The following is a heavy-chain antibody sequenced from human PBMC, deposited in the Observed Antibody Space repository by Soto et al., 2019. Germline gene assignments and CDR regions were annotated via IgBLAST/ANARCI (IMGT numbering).Heavy chain of an antibody. V-gene: IGHV3-30*04. D-gene: IGHD6-6*01. CDR1: GFTFSSYA. CDR2: ISYDGSNK. CDR3: ARPKNIAARPFDY. Sequence: GGSLRLSCAASGFTFSSYAMHWVRQAPGKGLEWVAVISYDGSNKYYADSVKGRFTISRDNSKNTLYLQMNSLIAEDTAVYYCARPKNIAARPFDYWGQGTLVTVSS. J-gene: IGHJ4*02.